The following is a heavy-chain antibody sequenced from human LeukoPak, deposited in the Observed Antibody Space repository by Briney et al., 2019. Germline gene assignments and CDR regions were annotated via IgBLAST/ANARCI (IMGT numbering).Heavy chain of an antibody. Sequence: SETLSLTCTVSGGSISSGGYYWSWIRQHPGKGLEWIGYIYYSGSTYYNPSLKSRVTISVDTSKNQFSLKLSSVTAADTAVYYCAREYCDSSGYYYYGMDVWGQGTTVTVSS. D-gene: IGHD3-22*01. J-gene: IGHJ6*02. CDR2: IYYSGST. CDR1: GGSISSGGYY. CDR3: AREYCDSSGYYYYGMDV. V-gene: IGHV4-31*03.